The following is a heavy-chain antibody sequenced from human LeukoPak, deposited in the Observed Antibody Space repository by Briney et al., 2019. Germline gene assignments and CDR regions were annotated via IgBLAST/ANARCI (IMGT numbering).Heavy chain of an antibody. Sequence: APVKVSCKASGYTFTGYYMHWVRQAPGKGLEWMGGFDPEDGETIYAQKFQGRVTMTEDTSTDTAYMELSSLRSEDTAVYYCATVRILEDYMDVWGKGTTVTVSS. J-gene: IGHJ6*03. CDR3: ATVRILEDYMDV. CDR1: GYTFTGYY. V-gene: IGHV1-24*01. CDR2: FDPEDGET. D-gene: IGHD2-15*01.